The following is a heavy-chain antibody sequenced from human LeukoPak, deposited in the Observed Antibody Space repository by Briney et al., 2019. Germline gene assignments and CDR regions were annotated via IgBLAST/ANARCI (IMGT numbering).Heavy chain of an antibody. CDR3: ARSVEGHFDF. D-gene: IGHD1-1*01. J-gene: IGHJ4*02. Sequence: GGSLRLSCAASGFTFNIYSMNWVRQAPGKGLEWVSDITSDTRTIHYADSVKGRFTISRDNSRSSMYMQMNSLRAEDTAVYYCARSVEGHFDFWGQGTLVTVSS. V-gene: IGHV3-48*04. CDR2: ITSDTRTI. CDR1: GFTFNIYS.